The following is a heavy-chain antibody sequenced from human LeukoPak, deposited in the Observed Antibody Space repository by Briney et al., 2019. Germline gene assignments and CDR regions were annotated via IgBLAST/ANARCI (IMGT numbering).Heavy chain of an antibody. Sequence: GGSLRLSCAASGFTFSSFAMSWVRQAPGKGLEWVSGLSGSGGSTYYADSVKGRFTISRDNSKNTLYLQMNSLRAEDTAVYYCAKVGSGGYFFDYWGQGTLVTVSS. J-gene: IGHJ4*02. CDR3: AKVGSGGYFFDY. CDR1: GFTFSSFA. V-gene: IGHV3-23*01. D-gene: IGHD4-23*01. CDR2: LSGSGGST.